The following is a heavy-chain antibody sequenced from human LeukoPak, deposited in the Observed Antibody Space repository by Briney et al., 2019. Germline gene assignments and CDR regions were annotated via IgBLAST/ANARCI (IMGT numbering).Heavy chain of an antibody. CDR2: INRSGST. CDR1: GGSFSGYY. D-gene: IGHD3-16*01. Sequence: PSETLSLTCAVYGGSFSGYYWSWIRQPPGKGLEWIGEINRSGSTNYNPSLKSRVTISVDTSKNQFSLKLSSVTAADTAVYYCARGKSGPYDYVFGYWGQGTLVTVSS. J-gene: IGHJ4*02. V-gene: IGHV4-34*01. CDR3: ARGKSGPYDYVFGY.